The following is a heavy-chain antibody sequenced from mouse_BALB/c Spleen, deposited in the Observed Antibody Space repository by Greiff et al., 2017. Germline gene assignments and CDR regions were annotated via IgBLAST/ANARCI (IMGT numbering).Heavy chain of an antibody. J-gene: IGHJ4*01. CDR1: GFSLTSYG. Sequence: VKLVESGPGLVAPSQSLSITCTVSGFSLTSYGVHWVRQPPGKGLEWLGVIWAGGSTNYNSALMSRLSISKDNSKSQVFLEMNSLQTDDTAMYYCARGDYDGYYDAMGYWGQGTSVTVSS. V-gene: IGHV2-9*02. CDR3: ARGDYDGYYDAMGY. D-gene: IGHD2-3*01. CDR2: IWAGGST.